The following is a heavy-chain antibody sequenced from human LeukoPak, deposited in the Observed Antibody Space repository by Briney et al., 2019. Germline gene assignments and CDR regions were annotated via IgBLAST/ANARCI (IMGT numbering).Heavy chain of an antibody. V-gene: IGHV1-18*01. D-gene: IGHD6-13*01. CDR1: GYTFSSYD. CDR3: AIRLAAAGREFDY. Sequence: GASVKVSCTASGYTFSSYDINWVRQAPGQGLEWMGWTSAYNGNTNYAQKLQGRVTMTTDTSTSTAYMELRSLRSDDTAVYYCAIRLAAAGREFDYWGQGTLVTVSS. CDR2: TSAYNGNT. J-gene: IGHJ4*02.